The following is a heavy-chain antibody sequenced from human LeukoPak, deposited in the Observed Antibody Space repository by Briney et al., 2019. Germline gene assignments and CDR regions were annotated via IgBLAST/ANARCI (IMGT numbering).Heavy chain of an antibody. D-gene: IGHD5-12*01. CDR1: GGSISSDY. CDR3: ARSSGGWLPGDY. Sequence: SENLSLTCTVSGGSISSDYWNWIRQPPGKGLEWIGYTYYSGNTNYNPSLKSRVTISVDTSKNQFFLNLTSVTAADTAVYYCARSSGGWLPGDYWGQGTLVTVSS. CDR2: TYYSGNT. V-gene: IGHV4-59*01. J-gene: IGHJ4*02.